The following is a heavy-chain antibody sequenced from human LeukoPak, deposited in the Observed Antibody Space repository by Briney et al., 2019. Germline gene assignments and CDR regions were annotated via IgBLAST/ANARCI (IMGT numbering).Heavy chain of an antibody. J-gene: IGHJ6*02. V-gene: IGHV3-30*18. Sequence: GGSLRLSCAASGFTFSSYGMRWVRQAPGKGLEWVAVISYDGSNRYYADSVKGRFTISRDNSKNTLYLQMNSLRAEDTAVYYCAKPLYSSSPYYYYYYGMDVWGQGTTVTVSS. CDR2: ISYDGSNR. D-gene: IGHD6-6*01. CDR1: GFTFSSYG. CDR3: AKPLYSSSPYYYYYYGMDV.